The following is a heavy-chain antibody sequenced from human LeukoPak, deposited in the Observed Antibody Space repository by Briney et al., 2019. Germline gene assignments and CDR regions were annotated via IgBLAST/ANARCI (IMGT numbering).Heavy chain of an antibody. J-gene: IGHJ5*02. CDR2: IYHSGST. CDR1: GGSISSGGYS. Sequence: PSETLSLTCAVSGGSISSGGYSWGWIRQPPGKGLEWIGYIYHSGSTYYNPSLKSRVTISVDRSKNQFSLKLSSVTAADTAVYYCARGEDYDILTDWFDPWGQGTLVTVSS. D-gene: IGHD3-9*01. CDR3: ARGEDYDILTDWFDP. V-gene: IGHV4-30-2*01.